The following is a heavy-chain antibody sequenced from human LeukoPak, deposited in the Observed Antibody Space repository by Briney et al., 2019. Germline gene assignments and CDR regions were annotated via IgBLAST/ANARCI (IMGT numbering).Heavy chain of an antibody. D-gene: IGHD6-13*01. CDR1: GGSISSSSYY. V-gene: IGHV4-39*07. Sequence: SETLSLTCTASGGSISSSSYYWGWIRQPPGKGLEWIGEINHSGSTNYNPSLKSRVTISVDTSKNQFSLKLSSVTAADTAVYYCARTIAAADYWGQGTLVTVSS. CDR3: ARTIAAADY. CDR2: INHSGST. J-gene: IGHJ4*02.